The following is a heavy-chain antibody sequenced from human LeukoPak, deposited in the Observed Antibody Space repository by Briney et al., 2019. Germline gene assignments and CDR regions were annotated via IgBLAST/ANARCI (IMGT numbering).Heavy chain of an antibody. CDR2: IYYSGST. CDR1: GGSISSHY. Sequence: SETLSLTCIVFGGSISSHYWSWIRQPPGKGLEWIGYIYYSGSTNYNPSLKSRVTISVDTSKNQFSLKLSSVTAADTAVYYCARAKLGTFDYWGQGTLVTVSS. J-gene: IGHJ4*02. D-gene: IGHD7-27*01. V-gene: IGHV4-59*11. CDR3: ARAKLGTFDY.